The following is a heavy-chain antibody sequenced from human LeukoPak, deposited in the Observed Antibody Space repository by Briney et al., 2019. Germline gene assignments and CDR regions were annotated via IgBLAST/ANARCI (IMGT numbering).Heavy chain of an antibody. D-gene: IGHD3-22*01. CDR1: GGSISSYY. Sequence: SETLSLTCTVSGGSISSYYWSWIRQPPGKGLEWIGYIYYSGSTNYNPSLKSRVTISVDTPKNQFSLKLSSVTAADTAVYYCARAGYYYDTLIDYWGQGTLVTVSS. CDR3: ARAGYYYDTLIDY. V-gene: IGHV4-59*01. J-gene: IGHJ4*02. CDR2: IYYSGST.